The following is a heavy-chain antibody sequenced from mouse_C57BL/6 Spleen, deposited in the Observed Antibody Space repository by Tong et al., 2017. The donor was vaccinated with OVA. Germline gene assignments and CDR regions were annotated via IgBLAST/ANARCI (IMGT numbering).Heavy chain of an antibody. V-gene: IGHV5-6-5*01. CDR1: GFTFSSYA. D-gene: IGHD2-14*01. CDR3: ARGYYRYDVGY. Sequence: EVQLQESGGGLVKPGGSLKLSCAASGFTFSSYAMSWVRQTPEKRLEWVASISSGGSTYYPDSVKGRFTISRDNARNILYLQMSSLRSEDTAMYYCARGYYRYDVGYWGQGTTLTVSS. CDR2: ISSGGST. J-gene: IGHJ2*01.